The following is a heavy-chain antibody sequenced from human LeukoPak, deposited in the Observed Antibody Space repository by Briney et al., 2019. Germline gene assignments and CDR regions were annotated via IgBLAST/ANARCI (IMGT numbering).Heavy chain of an antibody. V-gene: IGHV1-2*02. CDR2: INPHSGVT. Sequence: GASVKVSCKASGYTFTGYYMHWVRQAPGQGLEWMGYINPHSGVTSFPQKFRGRVTLTTDTSISAAYMELSSLISDDTAMYYCVREGITKAFDLWGQGALVTVSS. CDR1: GYTFTGYY. D-gene: IGHD1-14*01. J-gene: IGHJ4*02. CDR3: VREGITKAFDL.